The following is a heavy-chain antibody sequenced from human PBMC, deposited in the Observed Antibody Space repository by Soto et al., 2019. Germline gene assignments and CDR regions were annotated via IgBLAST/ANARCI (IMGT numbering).Heavy chain of an antibody. Sequence: QVQLVQSGAEVKKPGASVKVSCKASGYTFTSYAMHWVRQAPGQRLEWMGWINAGNGNTKYSQKFQGRVTITRDTSASTAYMELSSLRSEDTAVYYCARVPGGDRDNPFFGYWGQGTLVTVSS. CDR2: INAGNGNT. CDR3: ARVPGGDRDNPFFGY. J-gene: IGHJ4*02. D-gene: IGHD1-20*01. CDR1: GYTFTSYA. V-gene: IGHV1-3*01.